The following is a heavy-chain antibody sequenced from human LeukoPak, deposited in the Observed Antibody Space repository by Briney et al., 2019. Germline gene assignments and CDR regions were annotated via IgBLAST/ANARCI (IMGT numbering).Heavy chain of an antibody. CDR3: ARDTIFGVVLPYYFDY. CDR2: ISAYNGNT. Sequence: ASVTVSCKASGYTFTSYGISWVRQAPGQGLEWMGWISAYNGNTNYAQKLQGRVTMTTDTSTSTAYMELRSLRSDDTAVYYCARDTIFGVVLPYYFDYWGQGTLVTVSS. D-gene: IGHD3-3*01. J-gene: IGHJ4*02. CDR1: GYTFTSYG. V-gene: IGHV1-18*01.